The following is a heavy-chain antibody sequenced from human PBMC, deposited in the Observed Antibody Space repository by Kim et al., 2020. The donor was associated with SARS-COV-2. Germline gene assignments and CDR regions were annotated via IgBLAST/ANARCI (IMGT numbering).Heavy chain of an antibody. CDR3: ARDPIYGSGSWNWFDP. D-gene: IGHD3-10*01. J-gene: IGHJ5*02. V-gene: IGHV1-2*02. Sequence: ASVKVSCKASGYTFTGYYMHWVRQAPGQGLEWMGWINPNSGGTNYAQKFQGRVTMTRDTSISTAYMELSRLRSDDTAVYYCARDPIYGSGSWNWFDPWGQGTLVTVSS. CDR1: GYTFTGYY. CDR2: INPNSGGT.